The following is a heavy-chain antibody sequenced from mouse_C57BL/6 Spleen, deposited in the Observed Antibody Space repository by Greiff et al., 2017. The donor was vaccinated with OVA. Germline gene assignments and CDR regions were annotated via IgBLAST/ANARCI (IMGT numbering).Heavy chain of an antibody. Sequence: QVQLQQSGAELVRPGTSVKVSCKASGYAFTNYLIEWVKQRPGQGLEWIGVINPGSGGTNYNEKFKGKATLTADKSSSTAYMQLSSLTSEDSAVYFCARDYYGSSYGPYVDYWGQGTTLTVSS. D-gene: IGHD1-1*01. CDR1: GYAFTNYL. V-gene: IGHV1-54*01. J-gene: IGHJ2*01. CDR3: ARDYYGSSYGPYVDY. CDR2: INPGSGGT.